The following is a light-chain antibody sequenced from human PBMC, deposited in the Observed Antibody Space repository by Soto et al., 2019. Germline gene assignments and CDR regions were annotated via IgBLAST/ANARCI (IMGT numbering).Light chain of an antibody. CDR3: QYLRTYPFS. J-gene: IGKJ2*03. CDR1: QDISTS. V-gene: IGKV1-9*01. Sequence: DIQLTQSPSFLSASVGDRVTVSCRASQDISTSLAWFQQKAGKVPHLLVYPASTLQDGVPSRFSGSGSGTYFTLTINSLEAEDFATYYCQYLRTYPFSFGPGTKLDI. CDR2: PAS.